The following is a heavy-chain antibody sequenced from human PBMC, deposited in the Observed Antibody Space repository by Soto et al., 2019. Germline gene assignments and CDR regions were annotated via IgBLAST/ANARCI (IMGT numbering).Heavy chain of an antibody. CDR3: ARVGLRFLEWFPSPVLDGMDV. V-gene: IGHV1-8*01. CDR1: GYTFTSYD. J-gene: IGHJ6*02. CDR2: MNPNSGNT. Sequence: ASVKVSCKASGYTFTSYDINWVRQATGQGLEWMGWMNPNSGNTGYAQKFQGRVTMTRNTSISTAYMELSSLRSEDTAVYYCARVGLRFLEWFPSPVLDGMDVWGQGTTVTVSS. D-gene: IGHD3-3*01.